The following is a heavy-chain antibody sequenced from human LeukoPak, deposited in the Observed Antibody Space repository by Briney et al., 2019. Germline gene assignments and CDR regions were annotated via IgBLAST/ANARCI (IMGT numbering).Heavy chain of an antibody. CDR3: ATMYYDFWSGAFDI. Sequence: PGGSLRLSCAASGFTFSSYSMNWVRQAPGKGLEWVSSISSSSSYIYYADSVKGRFTISRDNSKNTLYLQMNSLRAEDTAVYYCATMYYDFWSGAFDIWGQGTMVTVSS. V-gene: IGHV3-21*01. J-gene: IGHJ3*02. D-gene: IGHD3-3*01. CDR2: ISSSSSYI. CDR1: GFTFSSYS.